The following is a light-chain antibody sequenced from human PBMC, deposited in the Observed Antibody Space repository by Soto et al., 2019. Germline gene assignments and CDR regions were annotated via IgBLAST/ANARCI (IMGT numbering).Light chain of an antibody. Sequence: SALTQPASVSGSPGQSITISCTGTSSDVGGYDYVSWYQHHPGKAPKLILYDVSNRPSGISDRFSGSKSGNTASLTISDLQAEDEADYYCSSYTNTNTRVFGGGTKLTVL. CDR1: SSDVGGYDY. CDR3: SSYTNTNTRV. CDR2: DVS. V-gene: IGLV2-14*03. J-gene: IGLJ2*01.